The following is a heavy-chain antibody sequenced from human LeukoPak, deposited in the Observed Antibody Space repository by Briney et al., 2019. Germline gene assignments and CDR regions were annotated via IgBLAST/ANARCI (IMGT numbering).Heavy chain of an antibody. J-gene: IGHJ6*03. CDR2: MNPNSGNT. CDR3: ARNGYYGSFYYYMDV. V-gene: IGHV1-8*01. D-gene: IGHD3-10*01. Sequence: ASVKVSCKASGYTFTSYDINWVRQATGQGPEWMGWMNPNSGNTSYAQKFQGRVTMTRDTSINTAYLELNSLRSDDTAVYYCARNGYYGSFYYYMDVWGKGTTVTVSS. CDR1: GYTFTSYD.